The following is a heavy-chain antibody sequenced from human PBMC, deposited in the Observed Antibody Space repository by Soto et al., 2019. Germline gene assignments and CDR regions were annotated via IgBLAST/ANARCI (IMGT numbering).Heavy chain of an antibody. CDR1: GYTFTSYG. Sequence: QVQLVQSGAEVKKPGASVKVSCKASGYTFTSYGISWVRRAPGQGLEWMGWISAYNGNTNYAQKLQGRVTMTTDTSTSTAYMELRSLRSDDTAVYYCARVGSSGWYGLSNDAFDIWGQGTMVTVSS. J-gene: IGHJ3*02. V-gene: IGHV1-18*01. CDR2: ISAYNGNT. CDR3: ARVGSSGWYGLSNDAFDI. D-gene: IGHD6-19*01.